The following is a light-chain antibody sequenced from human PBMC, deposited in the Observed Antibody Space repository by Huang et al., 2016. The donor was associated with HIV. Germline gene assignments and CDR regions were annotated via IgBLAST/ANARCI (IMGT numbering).Light chain of an antibody. CDR3: QQYDDWRT. J-gene: IGKJ1*01. Sequence: EIVMTQSPATLSVSPGERATLSCRASQSIGTNLAWYQQKRGQPPSLLIYGAFTRATGIPARFSGTGSGTEFTLTINSLQSEDFAIYYCQQYDDWRTFGQGTKVE. V-gene: IGKV3-15*01. CDR2: GAF. CDR1: QSIGTN.